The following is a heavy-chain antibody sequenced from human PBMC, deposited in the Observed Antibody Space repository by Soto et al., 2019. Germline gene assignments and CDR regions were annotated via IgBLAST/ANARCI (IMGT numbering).Heavy chain of an antibody. J-gene: IGHJ3*02. CDR2: ISHDGNNK. V-gene: IGHV3-30*18. CDR1: GFTFSSYV. CDR3: AKGGPDCASTTCYLLVAFDI. Sequence: QVQLVQSGGGVVQPGRSLRLSCAASGFTFSSYVTHWVRQAPGKGLEWVAVISHDGNNKYYADSVKGRFTFSRDNSKNTLYLQMNSLRTEDTAVYYCAKGGPDCASTTCYLLVAFDIWGQGTMVTVSS. D-gene: IGHD2-2*01.